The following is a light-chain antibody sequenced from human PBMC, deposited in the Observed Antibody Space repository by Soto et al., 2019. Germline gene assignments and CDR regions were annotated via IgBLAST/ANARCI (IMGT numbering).Light chain of an antibody. V-gene: IGLV2-11*01. CDR3: CSYVGSSTFYVV. Sequence: QSALTQSRSVSGSPGQSVTISCTGTSSDVGGYNYVSWYQQHPGKAPKLMIYDVSKRPSGVPDRFSGSKSGNTASLTISGLQAEDEADYYCCSYVGSSTFYVVFGGGTKLTVL. J-gene: IGLJ2*01. CDR2: DVS. CDR1: SSDVGGYNY.